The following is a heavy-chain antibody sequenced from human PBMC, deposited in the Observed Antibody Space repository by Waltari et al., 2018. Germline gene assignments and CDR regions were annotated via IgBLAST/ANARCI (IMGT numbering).Heavy chain of an antibody. D-gene: IGHD3-10*01. J-gene: IGHJ4*02. Sequence: QVQLVQSGAEVKKPGASVKVSCKASGYTFTSYAMHWVRQAPGQRLEWMGWINAGNGNTKYSQKFQGRVTITRDTSASTAYMELSSLRSEDTAVYYCARDATSHPYGGYFGYWGQGTLVTVSS. CDR1: GYTFTSYA. V-gene: IGHV1-3*01. CDR3: ARDATSHPYGGYFGY. CDR2: INAGNGNT.